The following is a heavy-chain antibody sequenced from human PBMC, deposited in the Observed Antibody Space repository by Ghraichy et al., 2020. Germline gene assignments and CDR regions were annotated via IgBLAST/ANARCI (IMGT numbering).Heavy chain of an antibody. J-gene: IGHJ4*02. V-gene: IGHV3-30*03. CDR2: ISYDGSNK. D-gene: IGHD6-19*01. Sequence: GSLRLSCAASGFTFSSYGMHWVRQAPGKGLEWVAVISYDGSNKYYADSVKGRFTISRDNSKNTLYLQMNSLRAEDTAVYYCARERVRSGWQRSVYGYWGQGTLVTVSS. CDR3: ARERVRSGWQRSVYGY. CDR1: GFTFSSYG.